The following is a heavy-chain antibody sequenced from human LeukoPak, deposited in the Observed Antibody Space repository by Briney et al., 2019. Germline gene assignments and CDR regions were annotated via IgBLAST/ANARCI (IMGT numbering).Heavy chain of an antibody. CDR2: INPSGGST. J-gene: IGHJ6*03. D-gene: IGHD2-15*01. V-gene: IGHV1-46*01. Sequence: ASVKVSCKASGYTFTSYYMHWVRQAPGQGLEWMGIINPSGGSTSYAQKFQGRVTMTRDTSTSTVYMELSSLRSEDTAVYYCARDCPAYCNGGSCYYYYYMDVWGKGTTVTVSS. CDR3: ARDCPAYCNGGSCYYYYYMDV. CDR1: GYTFTSYY.